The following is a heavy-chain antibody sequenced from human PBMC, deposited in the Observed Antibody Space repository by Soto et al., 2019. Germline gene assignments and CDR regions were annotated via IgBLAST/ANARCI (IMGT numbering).Heavy chain of an antibody. J-gene: IGHJ5*02. CDR1: GYTLTELS. CDR3: ATAPSQTVAGIGNP. CDR2: FDPEDGET. Sequence: GASVKVSCKVSGYTLTELSMHWVRQAPGEGLEWMGGFDPEDGETIYAQKFQGRVTMTEDTSTDTAYMELSSLRSEDTAVYYCATAPSQTVAGIGNPWGHGTLVTVSS. D-gene: IGHD6-19*01. V-gene: IGHV1-24*01.